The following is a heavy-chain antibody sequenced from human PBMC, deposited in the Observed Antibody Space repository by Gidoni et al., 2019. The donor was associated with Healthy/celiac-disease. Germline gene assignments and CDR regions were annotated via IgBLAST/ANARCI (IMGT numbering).Heavy chain of an antibody. J-gene: IGHJ4*02. D-gene: IGHD3-22*01. CDR2: ISGSGGSI. CDR1: GFSFSSYA. Sequence: EVQLLESGGGLVQPGGSLRLSCAASGFSFSSYAMSGVRQAPGKGLEWVSAISGSGGSIYYADSVKGRLTISRDNSKNTLYLQMNSLRAEDTAVYYCAKVQYYYDSSGYYFGYWGQGTLVTVSS. CDR3: AKVQYYYDSSGYYFGY. V-gene: IGHV3-23*01.